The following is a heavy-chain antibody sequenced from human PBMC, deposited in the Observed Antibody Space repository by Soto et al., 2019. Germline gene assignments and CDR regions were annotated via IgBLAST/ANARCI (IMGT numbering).Heavy chain of an antibody. V-gene: IGHV3-53*01. CDR1: GFTINNNY. J-gene: IGHJ4*02. CDR2: LYRNGSA. D-gene: IGHD1-20*01. CDR3: TSGLVPITY. Sequence: SLRLSCAASGFTINNNYMTWVRQAPGKGLEWVSVLYRNGSAYYSDSVRGRFSISRDNSKNTLYLQMGRLRAEDTAVYFCTSGLVPITYWGQGTLVTVSS.